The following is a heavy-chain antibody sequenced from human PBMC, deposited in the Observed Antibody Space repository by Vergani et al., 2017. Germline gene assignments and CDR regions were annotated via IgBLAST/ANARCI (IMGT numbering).Heavy chain of an antibody. V-gene: IGHV3-33*01. D-gene: IGHD6-19*01. CDR3: ARYSSGWRDSRYLDY. Sequence: QVQLVESGGGVVQPGRSLRLSCAASGFTFSSYGMHWVRQAPGKGLEWVAVIWYDGSNKYYADSVKGRFTISRDNSKNTLYLQMNSLRAEDTAVYYCARYSSGWRDSRYLDYWGQGTLVTVSS. CDR1: GFTFSSYG. CDR2: IWYDGSNK. J-gene: IGHJ4*02.